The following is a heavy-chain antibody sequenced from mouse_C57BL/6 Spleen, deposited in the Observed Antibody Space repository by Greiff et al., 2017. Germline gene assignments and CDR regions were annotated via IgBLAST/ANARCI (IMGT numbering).Heavy chain of an antibody. CDR2: IYPGDGDT. V-gene: IGHV1-82*01. D-gene: IGHD4-1*01. CDR1: GYAFSSSW. CDR3: AKVANWDPYYAMDY. J-gene: IGHJ4*01. Sequence: VQLQQSGPELVKPGASAKISCKASGYAFSSSWMNWVKQRPGKGLEWIGRIYPGDGDTNYNGKFKGKATLTADKSSSTAYMQLSSLTSEDSAVYFCAKVANWDPYYAMDYWGQGTSVTVSS.